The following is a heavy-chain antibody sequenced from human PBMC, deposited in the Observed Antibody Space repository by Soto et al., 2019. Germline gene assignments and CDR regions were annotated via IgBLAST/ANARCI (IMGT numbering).Heavy chain of an antibody. D-gene: IGHD2-8*02. CDR3: ARDKITGLFDY. V-gene: IGHV4-39*07. CDR1: GDSIISSRYN. Sequence: SETLSLTCTVSGDSIISSRYNWGWIRQSPGNGLEWIGDIYHSGSTNYNPSLKSRVTISVDTSKNQFSLKLTSVTAADTAVYYCARDKITGLFDYWGQGTLVTVS. CDR2: IYHSGST. J-gene: IGHJ4*02.